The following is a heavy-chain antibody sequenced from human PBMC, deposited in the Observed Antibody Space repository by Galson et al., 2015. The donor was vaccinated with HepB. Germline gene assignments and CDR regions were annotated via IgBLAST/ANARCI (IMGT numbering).Heavy chain of an antibody. Sequence: SLRLSCAASGFTFSTYWMTWVRQAPGKGLEWVANINQDGDETYYADSVKGRFIISRDNAKNSLYLQMNSLRAEDTAVYYCARGHARSGWGQGTLVTVSS. D-gene: IGHD1-26*01. J-gene: IGHJ4*02. V-gene: IGHV3-7*01. CDR2: INQDGDET. CDR1: GFTFSTYW. CDR3: ARGHARSG.